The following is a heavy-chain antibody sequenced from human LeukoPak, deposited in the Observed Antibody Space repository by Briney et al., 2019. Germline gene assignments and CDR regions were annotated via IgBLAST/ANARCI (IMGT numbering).Heavy chain of an antibody. CDR2: IKSKTDGGTT. CDR3: TTDGVYVYYDSSGYYYPTPFQH. D-gene: IGHD3-22*01. CDR1: GFTFSNAW. Sequence: GGSLRLSCAASGFTFSNAWMSWVRQAPGKGLEWVGRIKSKTDGGTTDYAAPVKGRFTISRDDSKNTLYLQMNSLKTEDTAVYYCTTDGVYVYYDSSGYYYPTPFQHWGQGTLVTVSS. V-gene: IGHV3-15*01. J-gene: IGHJ1*01.